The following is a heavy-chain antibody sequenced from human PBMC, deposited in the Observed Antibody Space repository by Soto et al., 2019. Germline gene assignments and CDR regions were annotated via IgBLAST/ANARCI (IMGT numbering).Heavy chain of an antibody. J-gene: IGHJ4*02. V-gene: IGHV3-33*01. CDR1: GFTFSTYG. Sequence: QVQLVESGGGVVQPGRSLTLSCEASGFTFSTYGMHWVRQAPGKGLEWVAFTWFDGSNKYYADSVKGRFTISRDNSKNTLYLQMDSLRAQDTAVYFCARRHDGGNYFSYIDYWGQGTLVTVSS. CDR3: ARRHDGGNYFSYIDY. CDR2: TWFDGSNK. D-gene: IGHD1-26*01.